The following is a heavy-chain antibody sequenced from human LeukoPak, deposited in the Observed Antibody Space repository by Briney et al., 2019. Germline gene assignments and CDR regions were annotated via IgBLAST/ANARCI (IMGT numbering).Heavy chain of an antibody. J-gene: IGHJ4*02. CDR3: ARLVGASGYYFDY. CDR1: GGSISSYY. CDR2: IYYSGST. Sequence: SETLSLTCTVSGGSISSYYWSWIRQPPGKGLEWSGYIYYSGSTNYNPSLKSRVTISVDTSKNQFSLKLSSVTAADTAVYYCARLVGASGYYFDYWGQGTLVTVSP. V-gene: IGHV4-59*01. D-gene: IGHD1-26*01.